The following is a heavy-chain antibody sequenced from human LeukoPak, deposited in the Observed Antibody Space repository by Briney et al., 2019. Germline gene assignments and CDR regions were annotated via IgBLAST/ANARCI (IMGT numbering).Heavy chain of an antibody. CDR2: IYYSGST. CDR3: ARESYYDSSGYYPDAFDI. D-gene: IGHD3-22*01. CDR1: GGSISSYY. J-gene: IGHJ3*02. Sequence: SETPSLTCTVSGGSISSYYWSWIRQPPGKGLEWIGYIYYSGSTNYNPSLKSRVTISVDTSKNQFSLKLSSVTAADTAVYYCARESYYDSSGYYPDAFDIWGQGTMVTVSS. V-gene: IGHV4-59*01.